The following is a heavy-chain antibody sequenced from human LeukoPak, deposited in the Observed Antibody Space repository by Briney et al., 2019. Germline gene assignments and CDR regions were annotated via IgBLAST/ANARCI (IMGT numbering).Heavy chain of an antibody. CDR1: GGSISSYY. CDR2: IYYGGST. Sequence: SETLSLTCTVSGGSISSYYWSWIRQPPGKGLEWIGYIYYGGSTNYNPSLKSRVTISVETSKNQFSLKLSSVTAADTAVYYCARVTGYMIEDYFDYWGQGTLVIVSS. J-gene: IGHJ4*02. CDR3: ARVTGYMIEDYFDY. D-gene: IGHD3-22*01. V-gene: IGHV4-59*01.